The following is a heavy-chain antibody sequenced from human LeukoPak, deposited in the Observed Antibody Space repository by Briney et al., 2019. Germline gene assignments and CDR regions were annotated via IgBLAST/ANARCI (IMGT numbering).Heavy chain of an antibody. Sequence: SETLSLTCTVSGGSISSYYWSWIRQPPGKGLEWIGYIYYSGSTNYNPSLKSRATISVDTSKNQFSLKVSSATAADTAVYYCARRTGYYDGFDYWGQGTLVTVSS. CDR3: ARRTGYYDGFDY. J-gene: IGHJ4*02. D-gene: IGHD3/OR15-3a*01. CDR1: GGSISSYY. CDR2: IYYSGST. V-gene: IGHV4-59*01.